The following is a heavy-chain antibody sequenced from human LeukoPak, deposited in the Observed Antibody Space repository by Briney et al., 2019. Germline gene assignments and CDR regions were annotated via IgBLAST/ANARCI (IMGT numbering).Heavy chain of an antibody. V-gene: IGHV4-34*01. CDR2: INHSGST. CDR3: ARGLDYGDYLFNYYYYYGMDV. J-gene: IGHJ6*02. D-gene: IGHD4-17*01. CDR1: GGSFSGHY. Sequence: SETLSLTCAVYGGSFSGHYWSWIRQPPGKGLGWIGEINHSGSTNYNPSLKSRVTISVDTSKNQFSLKLSSVTAADTAVYYCARGLDYGDYLFNYYYYYGMDVWGQGTTVTVSS.